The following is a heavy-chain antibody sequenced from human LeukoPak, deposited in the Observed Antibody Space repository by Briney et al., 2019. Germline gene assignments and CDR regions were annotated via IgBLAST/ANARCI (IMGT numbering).Heavy chain of an antibody. CDR3: ARDLIAAAGRNWFDP. Sequence: GGSLRLSCAASGFTFSSYWMHWVRQAPGKGLVWVSRINSDGSSTSYADSVKVRCTISRDNAKNTLYLQMNSLRAEDTAVYYCARDLIAAAGRNWFDPWGQGTLVTVSS. V-gene: IGHV3-74*01. CDR2: INSDGSST. D-gene: IGHD6-13*01. CDR1: GFTFSSYW. J-gene: IGHJ5*02.